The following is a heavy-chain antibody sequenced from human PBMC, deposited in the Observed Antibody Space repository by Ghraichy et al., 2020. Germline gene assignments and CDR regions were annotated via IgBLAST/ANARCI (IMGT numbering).Heavy chain of an antibody. J-gene: IGHJ3*02. CDR3: AREGGQDIVPWGDYGRDAFDI. V-gene: IGHV3-53*01. CDR1: GFTVSSNY. D-gene: IGHD2-8*01. Sequence: GGSLRLSCAASGFTVSSNYMSWVRQAPGKGLEWVSVIYSGGSTYYADSVKGRFTISRDNSKNTLYLQMNSLRAEDTAVYYCAREGGQDIVPWGDYGRDAFDIWGQGTMVTVSS. CDR2: IYSGGST.